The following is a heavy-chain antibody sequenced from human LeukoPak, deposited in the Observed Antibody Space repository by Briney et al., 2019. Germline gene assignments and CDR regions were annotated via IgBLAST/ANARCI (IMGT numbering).Heavy chain of an antibody. D-gene: IGHD3-22*01. CDR1: GYTLTELS. J-gene: IGHJ3*02. CDR3: ATDGPRTMIFRRHAFDI. Sequence: ASVKVSCKVSGYTLTELSMHWVRQAPGKGLEWMGGFDPEDGETIYAQKFQGRVTMTEDTSTDTAYTELSSLRSEDTAVYYCATDGPRTMIFRRHAFDIWGQGTMVTVSS. CDR2: FDPEDGET. V-gene: IGHV1-24*01.